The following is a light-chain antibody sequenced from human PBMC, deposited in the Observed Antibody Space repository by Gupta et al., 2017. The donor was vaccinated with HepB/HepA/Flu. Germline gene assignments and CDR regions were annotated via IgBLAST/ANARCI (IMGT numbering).Light chain of an antibody. Sequence: SALTQPASVSGSPGPSTTLSCPGTRSNIGRYNYVSWYQQHPGKVPRLIIYDVSDRPSGVSGRFSGSKSGNTASLTISGLQAEDEADYYCSSFTTSGTVEGFVGGGTKLTVL. CDR1: RSNIGRYNY. CDR3: SSFTTSGTVEGF. V-gene: IGLV2-14*03. J-gene: IGLJ2*01. CDR2: DVS.